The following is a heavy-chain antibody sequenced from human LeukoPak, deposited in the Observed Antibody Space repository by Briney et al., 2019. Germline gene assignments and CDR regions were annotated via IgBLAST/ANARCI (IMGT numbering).Heavy chain of an antibody. D-gene: IGHD3-10*01. CDR3: ARGIMVRGVIYYYYYYMDV. J-gene: IGHJ6*03. CDR1: GYTFTGYY. Sequence: ASVKVSCKASGYTFTGYYMHWVRQAPGQGLEWMGWISAYNGNTNYAQKLQGRVTMTTDTSTSTAYMELRSLRSDDTAVYYCARGIMVRGVIYYYYYYMDVWGKGTTVTISS. V-gene: IGHV1-18*04. CDR2: ISAYNGNT.